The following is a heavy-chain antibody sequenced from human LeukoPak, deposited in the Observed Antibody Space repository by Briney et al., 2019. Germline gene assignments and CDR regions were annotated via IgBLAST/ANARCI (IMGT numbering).Heavy chain of an antibody. Sequence: SETLSLTCTVSGGSISSGGYYWSWIRQPPGKGLEWIGYIYHSGSTYYNPSLKSRVTISVDTSKNQFSLKLSSVTAADTAVYYCARRRSGACDYWGQGTLVTVSS. J-gene: IGHJ4*02. CDR1: GGSISSGGYY. CDR3: ARRRSGACDY. D-gene: IGHD7-27*01. CDR2: IYHSGST. V-gene: IGHV4-30-2*01.